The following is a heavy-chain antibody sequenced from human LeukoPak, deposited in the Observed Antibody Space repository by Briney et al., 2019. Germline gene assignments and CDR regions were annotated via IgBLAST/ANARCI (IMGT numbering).Heavy chain of an antibody. CDR2: IKEDGSAK. V-gene: IGHV3-7*01. CDR1: GFTFSSYS. Sequence: GGSLRLSCAASGFTFSSYSMSWVRQAPGKGLEWVANIKEDGSAKYYLDSVKGRFTISKDNAENPLFLQMNSLTDEDTAVYYCATYRGNGKRDAFDIRGQGTKVTVSS. J-gene: IGHJ3*02. CDR3: ATYRGNGKRDAFDI. D-gene: IGHD5-12*01.